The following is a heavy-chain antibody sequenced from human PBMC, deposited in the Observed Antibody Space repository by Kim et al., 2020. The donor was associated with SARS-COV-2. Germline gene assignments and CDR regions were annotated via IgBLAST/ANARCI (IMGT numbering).Heavy chain of an antibody. D-gene: IGHD6-19*01. J-gene: IGHJ4*02. CDR3: AKPRSGWYVFDY. CDR2: ITGSGGST. Sequence: GGSLRLSCAAYGFTFSSYTMSWVRQAPGKGLEWVSVITGSGGSTNYADSVKGRFTISRDNSKNTLYLQMNSLRVEDTATYYCAKPRSGWYVFDYWGQGTLVTVSS. V-gene: IGHV3-23*01. CDR1: GFTFSSYT.